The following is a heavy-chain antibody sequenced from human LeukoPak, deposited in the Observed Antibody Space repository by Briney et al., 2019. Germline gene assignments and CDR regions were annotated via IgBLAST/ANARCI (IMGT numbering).Heavy chain of an antibody. J-gene: IGHJ3*02. CDR1: GGSFSGYY. CDR2: INHSGST. V-gene: IGHV4-34*01. CDR3: ARYSDNYYDSSGYVDAFDI. D-gene: IGHD3-22*01. Sequence: SETLSLTCAVYGGSFSGYYWSWIRQPPGKGLEWIGEINHSGSTNYNPSLKSRVTISVDTSKNQFSLKLSSVTAADTAVYYCARYSDNYYDSSGYVDAFDIWGQGTMVTVSS.